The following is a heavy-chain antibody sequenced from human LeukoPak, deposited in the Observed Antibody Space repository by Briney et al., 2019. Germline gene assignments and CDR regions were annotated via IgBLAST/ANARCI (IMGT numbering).Heavy chain of an antibody. CDR2: INPNSGGT. J-gene: IGHJ5*02. D-gene: IGHD7-27*01. Sequence: ASVKVSCKASGYTFTGYYMHWVRQAPGQGLEWMGWINPNSGGTNYAQEFQGRVTMTRDTSISTAYMELSRLRSDDTAVYYCASAHSNWGPEYNWFDPWGQGTLVTVSS. CDR1: GYTFTGYY. CDR3: ASAHSNWGPEYNWFDP. V-gene: IGHV1-2*02.